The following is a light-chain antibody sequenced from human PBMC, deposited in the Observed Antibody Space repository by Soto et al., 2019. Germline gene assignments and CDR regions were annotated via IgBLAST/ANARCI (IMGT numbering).Light chain of an antibody. CDR2: TAS. J-gene: IGKJ1*01. CDR1: QNIKSH. Sequence: DTQMTQSPSTLSASIGDRVTITCRASQNIKSHLAWYQQKPGKAPKLLIYTASTLQSGVPSRFSGSGSGTEFTLTISSLQPDDFATYYCQQYDLYAAFGQGTKVGIK. V-gene: IGKV1-5*03. CDR3: QQYDLYAA.